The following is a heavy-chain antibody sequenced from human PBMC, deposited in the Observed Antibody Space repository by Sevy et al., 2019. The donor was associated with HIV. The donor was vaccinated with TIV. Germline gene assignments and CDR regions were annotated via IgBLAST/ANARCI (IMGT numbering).Heavy chain of an antibody. CDR3: AKAPYGSGSYDY. V-gene: IGHV3-23*01. CDR2: ISGSGGST. D-gene: IGHD3-10*01. CDR1: GFTFSSYA. J-gene: IGHJ4*02. Sequence: GGSLRLSCAASGFTFSSYAMSWVHQAPGKGLEWVSAISGSGGSTYYADSVKGRFTISRDNSKNTLYLQMNSLRAEDTAVYYCAKAPYGSGSYDYWGQGTLVTVSS.